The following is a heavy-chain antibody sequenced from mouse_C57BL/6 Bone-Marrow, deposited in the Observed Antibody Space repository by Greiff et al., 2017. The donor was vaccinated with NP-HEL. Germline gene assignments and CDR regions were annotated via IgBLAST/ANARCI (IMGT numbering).Heavy chain of an antibody. V-gene: IGHV3-6*01. CDR2: ISYDGSN. D-gene: IGHD1-1*01. Sequence: EVKVEESGPGLVKPSQSLSLTCSVTGYSITSGYYWNWIRQFPGNKLEWMGYISYDGSNNYNPSLKNRISITRDTSKNQFFLKLNSVTTEDTATYYCAREGVTTRWYFDVWGTGTTVTVSS. J-gene: IGHJ1*03. CDR3: AREGVTTRWYFDV. CDR1: GYSITSGYY.